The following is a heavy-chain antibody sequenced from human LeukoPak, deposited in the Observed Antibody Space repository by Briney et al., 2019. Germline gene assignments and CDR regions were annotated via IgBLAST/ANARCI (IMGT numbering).Heavy chain of an antibody. V-gene: IGHV4-34*01. CDR2: INHSGST. Sequence: PSETLSLTCAVYGGSFSGYYWSWIRQPPGKGLEWIGEINHSGSTNYNPSLKSRVTISVDTSKNQFSLKLSSVTAADTAVYYCARGRGRMVYATRGPGNWFDPWGQGTLVTVSS. D-gene: IGHD2-8*01. CDR1: GGSFSGYY. J-gene: IGHJ5*02. CDR3: ARGRGRMVYATRGPGNWFDP.